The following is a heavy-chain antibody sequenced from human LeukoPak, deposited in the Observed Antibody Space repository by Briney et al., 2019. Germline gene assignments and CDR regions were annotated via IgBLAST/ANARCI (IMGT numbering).Heavy chain of an antibody. CDR3: ARGWDYDSGGRPTAYVY. CDR2: IIPLFGTA. V-gene: IGHV1-69*01. J-gene: IGHJ4*02. CDR1: GGTFINYA. D-gene: IGHD3-22*01. Sequence: SVKVSCKASGGTFINYAINWVRQAPGPGLEWMGGIIPLFGTANYAQKFQGRVTITADESTSTVYMELKSLKSEDTAVYYCARGWDYDSGGRPTAYVYWGQGTLVTVSS.